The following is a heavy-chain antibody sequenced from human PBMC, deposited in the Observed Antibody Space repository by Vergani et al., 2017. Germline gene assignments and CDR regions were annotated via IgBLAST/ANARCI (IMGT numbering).Heavy chain of an antibody. CDR3: AKDKMPYYYYMDV. CDR2: ISYDGSNK. J-gene: IGHJ6*03. V-gene: IGHV3-30*18. CDR1: GFTFSSYG. Sequence: QVQLVESGGGVVQPGRSLRLSCAASGFTFSSYGMHWVRQAPGKGLEWVAVISYDGSNKYYADSVKGRFTISRDNSKNTLYLQMNSLRAEDTALYYCAKDKMPYYYYMDVWGKGTTVTVSS. D-gene: IGHD2-2*01.